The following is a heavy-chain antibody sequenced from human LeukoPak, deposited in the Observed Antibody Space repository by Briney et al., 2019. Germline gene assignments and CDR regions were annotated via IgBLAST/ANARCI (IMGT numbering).Heavy chain of an antibody. Sequence: SETLSLTCTVSGGSISSYYWSWIRQPPGKGLEWIGYIYYSGSTNYNPSLKSRVTISVDTSKNQFSLKLSSVTAADTAVYYCARLDYGDYESVDYWGQGTLVTVSP. D-gene: IGHD4-17*01. V-gene: IGHV4-59*08. CDR3: ARLDYGDYESVDY. CDR2: IYYSGST. CDR1: GGSISSYY. J-gene: IGHJ4*02.